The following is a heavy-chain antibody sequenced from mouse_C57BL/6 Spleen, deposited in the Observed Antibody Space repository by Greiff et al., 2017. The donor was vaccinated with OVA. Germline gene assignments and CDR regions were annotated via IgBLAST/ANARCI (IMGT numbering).Heavy chain of an antibody. CDR2: ISSGGDYI. V-gene: IGHV5-9-1*02. CDR3: TRDPPYDYDGNWYFDV. J-gene: IGHJ1*03. CDR1: GFTFSSYA. Sequence: EVKLQESGEGLVKPGGSLKLSCAASGFTFSSYAMSWVRQTPEKRLEWVAYISSGGDYIYYADTVKGRFTISRDNARNTLYLQMSSLKSEDTAMYYCTRDPPYDYDGNWYFDVWGTGTTVTVSS. D-gene: IGHD2-4*01.